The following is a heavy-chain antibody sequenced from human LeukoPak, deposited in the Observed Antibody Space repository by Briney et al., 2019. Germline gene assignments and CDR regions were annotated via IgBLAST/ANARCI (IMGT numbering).Heavy chain of an antibody. V-gene: IGHV3-23*01. Sequence: GGSLRLSCAASGFTFSSYSMNWVRQAPGKGLEWVSAISGSGGSTYYADSVKGRFTISRDNSKNTLYLQMNSLRAEDTAVYYCAKVPLVGNYYMDVWGKGTTVTVSS. CDR3: AKVPLVGNYYMDV. CDR1: GFTFSSYS. CDR2: ISGSGGST. J-gene: IGHJ6*03. D-gene: IGHD2-8*02.